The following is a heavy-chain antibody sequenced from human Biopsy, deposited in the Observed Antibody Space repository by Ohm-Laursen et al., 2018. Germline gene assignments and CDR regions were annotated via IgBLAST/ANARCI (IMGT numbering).Heavy chain of an antibody. CDR2: ISASGNHI. CDR3: ARDGEAKYCKHGVCPSDF. V-gene: IGHV3-21*01. Sequence: SLRLSCAAAGFTFNNAWMSWVRQAPGKGLEWVSSISASGNHIYYTDSVKGRFTVSRDNGKNSVYLQMDSLRVEDTAVYYCARDGEAKYCKHGVCPSDFWGQGTLVTVSS. CDR1: GFTFNNAW. D-gene: IGHD2-8*01. J-gene: IGHJ4*02.